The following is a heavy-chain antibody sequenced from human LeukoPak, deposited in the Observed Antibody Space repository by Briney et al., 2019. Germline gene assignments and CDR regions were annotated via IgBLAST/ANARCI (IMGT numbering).Heavy chain of an antibody. CDR2: ISSSGSTI. V-gene: IGHV3-11*04. CDR1: GFTFSDYY. D-gene: IGHD3-9*01. J-gene: IGHJ6*03. Sequence: GGSLRLSCAASGFTFSDYYMSWIRQAPGKGLEWVSYISSSGSTIYYADSVKGRFTISRDNAKNSLYLQMNSLRAEDTAVYYCARELGYDILTGYYRNYYYMDVWGKGTTVTISS. CDR3: ARELGYDILTGYYRNYYYMDV.